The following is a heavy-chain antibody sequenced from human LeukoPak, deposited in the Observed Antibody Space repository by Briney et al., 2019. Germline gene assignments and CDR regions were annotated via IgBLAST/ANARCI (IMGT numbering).Heavy chain of an antibody. J-gene: IGHJ4*02. CDR1: GFTFSNYA. D-gene: IGHD6-19*01. V-gene: IGHV3-23*01. CDR2: IGDRGGAT. Sequence: GGSLRLSCAASGFTFSNYAMSWVRQAPGKGLEWVSAIGDRGGATNCADSVKGRFTISRDNSKNTLYLQMNSLRAEDTAVYYCARDPSGSSSGWYHFDYWGQGSLVTVPS. CDR3: ARDPSGSSSGWYHFDY.